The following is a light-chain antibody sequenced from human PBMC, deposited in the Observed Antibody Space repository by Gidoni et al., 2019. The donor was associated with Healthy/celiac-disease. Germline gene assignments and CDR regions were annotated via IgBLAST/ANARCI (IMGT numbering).Light chain of an antibody. CDR2: AAS. V-gene: IGKV1-39*01. J-gene: IGKJ4*01. CDR3: QQSYSTAPT. Sequence: DIQMTQSPSSLSASVGDRVTNTCRASQSISSYLNWYQQKPGKAPKPLIYAASSLQSGVPSRFSGSGSGTDFTLTISSLQPEDFATYYCQQSYSTAPTFGGGTKVEIK. CDR1: QSISSY.